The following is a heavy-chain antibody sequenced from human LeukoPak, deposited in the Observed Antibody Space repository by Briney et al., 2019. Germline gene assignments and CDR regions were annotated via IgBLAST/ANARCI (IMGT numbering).Heavy chain of an antibody. Sequence: PGGSLRLSCAASGFTFRNYWMSWVRQAPGKGLEWVANIRQDGSLKYYVDSLKGRFTISRDNAKTSVYLQMNSLRAEDTAVYFCARIGYSSSSFDYWGQGTLVTVSS. CDR2: IRQDGSLK. D-gene: IGHD6-6*01. CDR3: ARIGYSSSSFDY. J-gene: IGHJ4*02. V-gene: IGHV3-7*01. CDR1: GFTFRNYW.